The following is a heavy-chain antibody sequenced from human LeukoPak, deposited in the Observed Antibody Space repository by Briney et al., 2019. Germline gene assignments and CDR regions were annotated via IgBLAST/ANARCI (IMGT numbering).Heavy chain of an antibody. J-gene: IGHJ6*03. CDR1: GYTFTGYY. V-gene: IGHV1-2*02. Sequence: ASVKVSCKXSGYTFTGYYMHWVRQAPGQGLEWMGWINPNSGGTNYAQKFQGRVTMTRDTSISTAYMELSRLRSDDTAVYYCASFVATTPYNYYYYMDVWGKGTTVTVSS. CDR2: INPNSGGT. D-gene: IGHD5-12*01. CDR3: ASFVATTPYNYYYYMDV.